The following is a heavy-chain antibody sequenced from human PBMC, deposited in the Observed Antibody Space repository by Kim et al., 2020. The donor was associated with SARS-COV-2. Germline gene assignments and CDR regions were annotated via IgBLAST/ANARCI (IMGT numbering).Heavy chain of an antibody. CDR2: IIPIFGTA. V-gene: IGHV1-69*13. CDR3: ARGYYDSSGYVYYYYGMDV. Sequence: SVKVSCKASGGTFSSYAISWVRQAPGQGLEWMGGIIPIFGTANYAQKFQGRVTITADESTSTAYMELSSLRSEDTAVYYCARGYYDSSGYVYYYYGMDVWGQGTTVTVSS. D-gene: IGHD3-22*01. J-gene: IGHJ6*02. CDR1: GGTFSSYA.